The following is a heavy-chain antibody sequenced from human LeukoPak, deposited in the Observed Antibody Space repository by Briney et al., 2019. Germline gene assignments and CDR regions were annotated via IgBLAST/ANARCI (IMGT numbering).Heavy chain of an antibody. J-gene: IGHJ6*02. CDR2: ISWNSGSI. V-gene: IGHV3-9*01. Sequence: GGSLRLSCAASGFTFADYAMHWVRQAPGKGLEWVSGISWNSGSIGYADSVKGRFTISRDNDKNSLYLQMNSLRAEDTALYYCAKDISSGLTDYYYGMDVWGQGTTVTVSS. CDR1: GFTFADYA. CDR3: AKDISSGLTDYYYGMDV. D-gene: IGHD6-19*01.